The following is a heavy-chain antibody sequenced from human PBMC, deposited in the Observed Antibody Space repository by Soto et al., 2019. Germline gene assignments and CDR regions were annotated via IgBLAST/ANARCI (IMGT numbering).Heavy chain of an antibody. V-gene: IGHV1-18*01. Sequence: GASVKVSCKASGYTFTSYGISWVRQAPGQGLEWMGWISAYNGNTNYAQKLQGRVTMTTDTSTSTAYMELRSLRSDDTAVYYCARDRLSGGVVPAAATWAFDIWGQGTMVTVSS. J-gene: IGHJ3*02. D-gene: IGHD2-2*01. CDR2: ISAYNGNT. CDR1: GYTFTSYG. CDR3: ARDRLSGGVVPAAATWAFDI.